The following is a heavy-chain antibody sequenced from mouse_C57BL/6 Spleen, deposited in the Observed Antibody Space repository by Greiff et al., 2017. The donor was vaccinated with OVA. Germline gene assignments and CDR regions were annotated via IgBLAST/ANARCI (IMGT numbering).Heavy chain of an antibody. CDR2: INPGSGGT. D-gene: IGHD2-4*01. J-gene: IGHJ2*01. Sequence: QVQLQQSGAELVRPGTSVKVSCKASGYAFTNYLIEWVKQRPGQGLEWIGVINPGSGGTNYNEKFKGKATLTADKSSSTAYMQLSSLTSEDSAVYFCARENYDYDVGFDYWGQGTTLTVSS. CDR1: GYAFTNYL. V-gene: IGHV1-54*01. CDR3: ARENYDYDVGFDY.